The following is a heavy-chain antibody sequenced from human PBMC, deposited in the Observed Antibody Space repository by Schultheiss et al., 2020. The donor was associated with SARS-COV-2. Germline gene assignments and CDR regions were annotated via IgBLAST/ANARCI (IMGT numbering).Heavy chain of an antibody. CDR1: GGSISSYY. D-gene: IGHD6-6*01. V-gene: IGHV4-59*01. CDR2: IYYSGSM. J-gene: IGHJ5*02. CDR3: AREQLEDWFDP. Sequence: SQTLSLTCTVSGGSISSYYWSWIRQPAGKGLEWIGYIYYSGSMTYNPSLKSRVTISADTSKNQFSLKLSSVTAADTAVYYCAREQLEDWFDPWGQGTLVTVSS.